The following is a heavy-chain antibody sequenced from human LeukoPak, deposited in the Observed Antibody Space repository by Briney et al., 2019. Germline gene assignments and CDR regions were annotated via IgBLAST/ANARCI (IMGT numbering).Heavy chain of an antibody. V-gene: IGHV3-53*01. D-gene: IGHD3-9*01. J-gene: IGHJ3*02. CDR2: IYSGGST. CDR3: ARVGVGWLSLDAFDI. Sequence: PGGSLRLSCAASGFTVSSNYMSWVRQAPGKGLEWVSVIYSGGSTYYADSVKGRFTISRDNSKNTLYLQMNSLRAEDTAVYYCARVGVGWLSLDAFDIWGQGTMVTVSS. CDR1: GFTVSSNY.